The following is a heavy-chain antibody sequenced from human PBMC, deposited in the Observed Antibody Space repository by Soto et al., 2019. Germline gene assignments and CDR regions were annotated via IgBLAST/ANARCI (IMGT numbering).Heavy chain of an antibody. D-gene: IGHD3-10*01. Sequence: QVQLVQSGAEVKKPGSSVKVSCKASGGTFSNYAISWVRQAPGQGLEWMGGIIPIFSTADYAQKFQGRVTITADESTSTAYMELNSLRSEDTAVYYCATSMVRGIITTVPYYDYGMDVWGQWTTVTVSS. CDR3: ATSMVRGIITTVPYYDYGMDV. V-gene: IGHV1-69*12. CDR2: IIPIFSTA. J-gene: IGHJ6*02. CDR1: GGTFSNYA.